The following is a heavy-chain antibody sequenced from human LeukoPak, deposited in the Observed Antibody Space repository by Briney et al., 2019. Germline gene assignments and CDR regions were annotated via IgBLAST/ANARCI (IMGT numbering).Heavy chain of an antibody. Sequence: SETLSLTCTVSGGSISPYFWSWFRQPPGRGLEWIGYISYTGSTIYSPSLKSRVTISVDTSKNQFSLQLTSVTAADTAVYYCARDDYRGVTNFDPWGQGTLVTVSS. J-gene: IGHJ5*02. CDR1: GGSISPYF. CDR2: ISYTGST. V-gene: IGHV4-59*01. CDR3: ARDDYRGVTNFDP. D-gene: IGHD3-10*01.